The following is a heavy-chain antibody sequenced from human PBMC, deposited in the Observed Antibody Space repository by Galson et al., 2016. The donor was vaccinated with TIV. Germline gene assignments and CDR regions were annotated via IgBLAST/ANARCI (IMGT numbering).Heavy chain of an antibody. D-gene: IGHD3-3*01. J-gene: IGHJ5*01. CDR2: ISYNGISK. V-gene: IGHV3-30*18. CDR1: GINFSKYG. Sequence: SLRLSCAVSGINFSKYGMHWVRQAPGKGLEWVAVISYNGISKYYIESVRGRFTISRDNSQNMLNLQMNSLRTEDTAMYYCVKERLNFWSISLNSFDSWGQGTLVTVSS. CDR3: VKERLNFWSISLNSFDS.